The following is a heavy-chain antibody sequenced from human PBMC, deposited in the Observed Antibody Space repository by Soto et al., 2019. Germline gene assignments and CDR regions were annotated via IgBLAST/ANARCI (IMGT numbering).Heavy chain of an antibody. CDR2: IIYSGDI. Sequence: QLQLQLSGPGLVKPSETLSLTCNVSGASISSYNYWGWFRQPPGKGLVGIGSIIYSGDIMYNPSLHSPLTLFRATSTNHFSLKLRSVTAADTAVYYFVTPAQWIIRAYWGQGSLVTVSS. V-gene: IGHV4-39*02. CDR3: VTPAQWIIRAY. J-gene: IGHJ4*02. D-gene: IGHD5-12*01. CDR1: GASISSYNY.